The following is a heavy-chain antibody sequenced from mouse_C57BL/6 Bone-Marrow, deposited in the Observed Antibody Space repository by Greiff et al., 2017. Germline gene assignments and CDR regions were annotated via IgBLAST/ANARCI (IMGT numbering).Heavy chain of an antibody. J-gene: IGHJ4*01. Sequence: QVQLQQSGPELVKPGASVKISCKASGYAFSSSWMNWVKQRPGKGLEWIGRIYPGDGDTNYNGKFKGKATLTADKSSSTAYMQLSSLTSEDSAVYFCATTVVATSPYAMDYWGQGTSVTVSS. CDR3: ATTVVATSPYAMDY. D-gene: IGHD1-1*01. V-gene: IGHV1-82*01. CDR2: IYPGDGDT. CDR1: GYAFSSSW.